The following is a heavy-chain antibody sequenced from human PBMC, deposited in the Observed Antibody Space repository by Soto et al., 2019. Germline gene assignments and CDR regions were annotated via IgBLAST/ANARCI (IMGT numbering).Heavy chain of an antibody. J-gene: IGHJ5*02. D-gene: IGHD6-6*01. CDR1: GGSISSGDYY. Sequence: QVQLQESGPGLVKPSQTLSLTCAVSGGSISSGDYYWNWIRQLPGKGLEWIGYISYSGTTYYNPSLKSRVTLSVDTSKNQFSLKLNSVAAADTAVYYCARGGAARGIWWFDPWGQGTLVTVSS. CDR3: ARGGAARGIWWFDP. CDR2: ISYSGTT. V-gene: IGHV4-31*11.